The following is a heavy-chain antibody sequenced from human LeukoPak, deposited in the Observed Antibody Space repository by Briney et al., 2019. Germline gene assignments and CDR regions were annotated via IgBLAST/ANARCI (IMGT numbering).Heavy chain of an antibody. V-gene: IGHV3-21*01. Sequence: GGSLRLSCVASGFTFSSDRMTWVRQAPGKGLEWVSTIYSGSDYIYYADSVKRRFTISRDNAKNSLYLQMNSLRAEDTAVYYCARDLPVSGAYHNFDCWGQGTLVTVSS. D-gene: IGHD4/OR15-4a*01. CDR2: IYSGSDYI. CDR1: GFTFSSDR. CDR3: ARDLPVSGAYHNFDC. J-gene: IGHJ4*02.